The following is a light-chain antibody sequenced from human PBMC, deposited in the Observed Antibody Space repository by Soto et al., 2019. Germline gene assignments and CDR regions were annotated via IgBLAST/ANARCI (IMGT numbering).Light chain of an antibody. CDR3: QHGNSYPLT. Sequence: DIQMTQPPSTLSASVGDRVTITCRASQSISSWLAWYQQKPGKAPKLLIYKASSVESGVPSRFSGSGSGTEFTLSISSLQPDDFETYYCQHGNSYPLTFGGGTKVEIK. V-gene: IGKV1-5*03. CDR2: KAS. J-gene: IGKJ4*01. CDR1: QSISSW.